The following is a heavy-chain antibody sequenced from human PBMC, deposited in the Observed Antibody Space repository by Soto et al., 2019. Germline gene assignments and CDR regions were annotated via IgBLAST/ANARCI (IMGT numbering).Heavy chain of an antibody. CDR3: ARGAVPGWFDP. CDR1: GGSISSGGYY. V-gene: IGHV4-31*03. CDR2: IYHSGST. J-gene: IGHJ5*02. Sequence: QVQLQESGPGLVKPSQTLSLTCTVSGGSISSGGYYWSWIRQHPGKGLEWIGYIYHSGSTYYNPSLESRVTISVDTSKKQFSLKLSSVTAADTAVYYCARGAVPGWFDPWGQGTLVTVSS.